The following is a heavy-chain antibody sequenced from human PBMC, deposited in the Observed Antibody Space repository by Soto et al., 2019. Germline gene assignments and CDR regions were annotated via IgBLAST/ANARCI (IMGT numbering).Heavy chain of an antibody. CDR3: ATMEPHNDFGNANYYYAY. V-gene: IGHV4-34*01. Sequence: LSLTCAVYGGSFSGYYWSLIRQPPGKGLEWIGEINHSGSTNYNPSLKSRVTISVDTSKNQFSLKLTSVTAADTAVYFCATMEPHNDFGNANYYYAYWGQGTLVTVSS. CDR1: GGSFSGYY. CDR2: INHSGST. D-gene: IGHD3-3*01. J-gene: IGHJ4*02.